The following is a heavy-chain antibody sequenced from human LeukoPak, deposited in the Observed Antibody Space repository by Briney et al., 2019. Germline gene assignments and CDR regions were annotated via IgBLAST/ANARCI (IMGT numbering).Heavy chain of an antibody. V-gene: IGHV4-38-2*02. CDR3: ARQSMVRGYVAFDI. CDR2: IFHTGSV. D-gene: IGHD3-10*01. Sequence: SETLSLTCSVSGYSMRSGYFWGWIRQPPGKGLEWIGSIFHTGSVYYNPSLKSRVTISVDTSKNQFSLKLSSVTAADTAVYYCARQSMVRGYVAFDIWGQGTMVTVSS. CDR1: GYSMRSGYF. J-gene: IGHJ3*02.